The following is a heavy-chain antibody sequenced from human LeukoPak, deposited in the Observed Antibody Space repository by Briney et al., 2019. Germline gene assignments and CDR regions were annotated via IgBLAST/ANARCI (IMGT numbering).Heavy chain of an antibody. CDR2: ISGSGGST. V-gene: IGHV3-23*01. D-gene: IGHD2-2*01. CDR1: GFTFSSYA. Sequence: HLGGSLRLSCTASGFTFSSYAMSWVRQAPGKGLEWVSAISGSGGSTYYADSVKGRFTISRDNSKNTLYLQMNSLRAEDTAVYYCAKGTDPTLGYCSSTSCLGAFDIWGQGTMVTVSS. CDR3: AKGTDPTLGYCSSTSCLGAFDI. J-gene: IGHJ3*02.